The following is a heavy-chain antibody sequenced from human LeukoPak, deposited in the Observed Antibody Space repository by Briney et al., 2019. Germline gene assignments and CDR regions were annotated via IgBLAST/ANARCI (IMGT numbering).Heavy chain of an antibody. J-gene: IGHJ4*02. CDR3: ASSSGDFDY. V-gene: IGHV3-48*04. D-gene: IGHD2-21*01. CDR1: GFSFSGYG. Sequence: GSLRLSCAASGFSFSGYGMHWVRQAPGKGLEWVSYISSSSSTIYYADSVKGRFTISRDNAKNSLYLQMNSLRAEDTAVYYCASSSGDFDYWGQGTLVTVSS. CDR2: ISSSSSTI.